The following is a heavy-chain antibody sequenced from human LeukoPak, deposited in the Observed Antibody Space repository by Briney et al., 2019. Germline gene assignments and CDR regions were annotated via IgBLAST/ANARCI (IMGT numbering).Heavy chain of an antibody. V-gene: IGHV3-20*04. CDR1: GFTFDDYC. CDR3: VRRPRYYDDSGFHYGVFDI. Sequence: GGSLRLSCAVSGFTFDDYCMSWVRQAPGKGLEWVAGINWNGGSTGYAGSVKGRFPISRDNSKNTVSLQMNSLTADDTAVYYCVRRPRYYDDSGFHYGVFDIWGQGTVVTVSS. D-gene: IGHD3-16*01. J-gene: IGHJ3*02. CDR2: INWNGGST.